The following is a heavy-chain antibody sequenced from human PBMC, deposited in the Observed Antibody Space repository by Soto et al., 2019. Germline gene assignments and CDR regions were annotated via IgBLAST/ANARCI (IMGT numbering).Heavy chain of an antibody. CDR3: ARDLYSSSWYVRAFDM. D-gene: IGHD6-13*01. J-gene: IGHJ3*02. CDR2: INPTSSTT. CDR1: EYTFTTYS. V-gene: IGHV1-46*03. Sequence: QVQLVQSGAEVKKPGASVKVSCKASEYTFTTYSLHWMRQAPGQGLEWMGIINPTSSTTSDAQKFQGRVTMTRDMSTSTVYMELSSLRSEDTAVYYCARDLYSSSWYVRAFDMWGQGTMVTVSS.